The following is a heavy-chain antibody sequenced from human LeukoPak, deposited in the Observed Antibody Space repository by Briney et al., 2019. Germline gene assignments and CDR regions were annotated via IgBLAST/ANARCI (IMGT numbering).Heavy chain of an antibody. D-gene: IGHD1-1*01. CDR1: GGSISSGSYY. CDR3: ARANWNDPYFDY. V-gene: IGHV4-39*01. Sequence: PSETLSLTCTVSGGSISSGSYYWGWIRQPPGKGLEWIGSIYYSGSTYYNPSLKSRVTISVDTSKNQFSLKLSSVTAADTAVYYCARANWNDPYFDYWGQGTLVTVSS. CDR2: IYYSGST. J-gene: IGHJ4*02.